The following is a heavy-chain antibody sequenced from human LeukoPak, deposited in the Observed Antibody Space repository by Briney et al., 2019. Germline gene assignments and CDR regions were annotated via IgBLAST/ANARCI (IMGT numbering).Heavy chain of an antibody. Sequence: ASVKVSCKASGGTFSSYAISWVRQAPGKGLEWMGGFDPEDGETIYAQKFQGRVTMTEDTSTDTAYMELSSLRSEDTAVYYCATDRGITGTTVVHYYYGMDVWGQGTTVTVSS. CDR1: GGTFSSYA. J-gene: IGHJ6*02. V-gene: IGHV1-24*01. D-gene: IGHD1-7*01. CDR2: FDPEDGET. CDR3: ATDRGITGTTVVHYYYGMDV.